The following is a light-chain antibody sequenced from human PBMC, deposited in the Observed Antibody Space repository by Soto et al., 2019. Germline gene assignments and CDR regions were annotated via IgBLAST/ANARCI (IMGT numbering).Light chain of an antibody. Sequence: DIVMTQSPDTLSVSPGERATLSCRARQSISNNLAWYQQKPGQAPRLLIYGASTRTTGIPARFSGSGSGTEFTLTIRSLQSEDFAVYYCQQYSNWPYTFAQGTKLEIK. V-gene: IGKV3-15*01. CDR2: GAS. J-gene: IGKJ2*01. CDR1: QSISNN. CDR3: QQYSNWPYT.